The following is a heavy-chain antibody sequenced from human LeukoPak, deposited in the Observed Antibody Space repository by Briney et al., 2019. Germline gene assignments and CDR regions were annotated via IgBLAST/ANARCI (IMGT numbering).Heavy chain of an antibody. CDR1: GGSISSHY. J-gene: IGHJ6*03. V-gene: IGHV4-59*11. CDR2: IYYSGST. D-gene: IGHD2-2*02. Sequence: SQTLSLTCTVSGGSISSHYWSWIRQPPGKGLEGIGYIYYSGSTKYNPSLKSRVTISVDTPKNQFSLKLSSVTAADTAVYYWARVSRYCSSTSCYTGTLGYYYYMDVWGKGTTVTVSS. CDR3: ARVSRYCSSTSCYTGTLGYYYYMDV.